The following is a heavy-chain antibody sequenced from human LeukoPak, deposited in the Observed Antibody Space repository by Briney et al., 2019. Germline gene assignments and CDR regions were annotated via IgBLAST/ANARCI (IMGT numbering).Heavy chain of an antibody. Sequence: PGRSLRLSCAASGFTFSSYGMHWVRQAPGKGLEGVAFISYDGNKIFYTESVKGRSTISRDNPKNTLYLQMNSLRDEDTAVYYCAKDQCGDCQNVFDYWGQGTLATVSS. V-gene: IGHV3-30*18. D-gene: IGHD2-21*02. CDR1: GFTFSSYG. CDR3: AKDQCGDCQNVFDY. CDR2: ISYDGNKI. J-gene: IGHJ4*02.